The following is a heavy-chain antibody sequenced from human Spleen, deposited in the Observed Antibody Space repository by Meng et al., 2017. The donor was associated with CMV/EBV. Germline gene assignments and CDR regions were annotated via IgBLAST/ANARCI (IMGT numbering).Heavy chain of an antibody. CDR1: GFSVSTNY. CDR2: MYSGGNS. D-gene: IGHD6-6*01. J-gene: IGHJ3*01. Sequence: GGSLRLSCTASGFSVSTNYMSWVRQAPGKGLEWVSVMYSGGNSHYSASMKGRFTISRDNSKNTLYLQMNSLRSEDTAIYYCTRDHISSDAIDVWGPGTTVTVSS. V-gene: IGHV3-66*02. CDR3: TRDHISSDAIDV.